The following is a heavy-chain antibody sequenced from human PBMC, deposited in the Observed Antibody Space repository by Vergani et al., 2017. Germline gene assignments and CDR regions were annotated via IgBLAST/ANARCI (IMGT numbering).Heavy chain of an antibody. CDR1: GFTFSSYS. CDR2: ISSSSSYI. D-gene: IGHD3-3*01. J-gene: IGHJ3*02. Sequence: EVQLVESGGGLVKPGGSLRLSCAASGFTFSSYSMNWVRQAPGKGLEWVSSISSSSSYIYYADSVKGRFTISRDNAKNSLYLQMNILRAEDTAVYYCARAIRFLAFIDAFDIWGQGTMVTVSS. CDR3: ARAIRFLAFIDAFDI. V-gene: IGHV3-21*01.